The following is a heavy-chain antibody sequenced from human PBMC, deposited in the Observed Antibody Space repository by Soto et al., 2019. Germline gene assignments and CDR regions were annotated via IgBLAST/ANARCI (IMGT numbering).Heavy chain of an antibody. CDR1: GFTFADYY. D-gene: IGHD1-26*01. Sequence: EVQLVESGGGLVQPGGSLRLSCAASGFTFADYYMDWVRQVPGKGLEWVGSTRNRANSYAPEYAPSVKARFTISRDDSKDSMYLQMNSLKIEDTAVYYCARDTGGSYDYWGQGALVTVSS. CDR2: TRNRANSYAP. V-gene: IGHV3-72*01. CDR3: ARDTGGSYDY. J-gene: IGHJ4*02.